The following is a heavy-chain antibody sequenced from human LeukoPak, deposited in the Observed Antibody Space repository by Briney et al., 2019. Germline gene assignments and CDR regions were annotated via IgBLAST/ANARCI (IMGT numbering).Heavy chain of an antibody. Sequence: ASVKVSCKASGGTFSSYAISWVRQAPGQGLEWMGGIIPIFGTANYAQKFQGRVTITTDESTSTAYMELSSLRSHDTAVYYCARGKFGELLFDYWGQGTLVTVSS. V-gene: IGHV1-69*05. CDR2: IIPIFGTA. J-gene: IGHJ4*02. CDR3: ARGKFGELLFDY. D-gene: IGHD3-10*01. CDR1: GGTFSSYA.